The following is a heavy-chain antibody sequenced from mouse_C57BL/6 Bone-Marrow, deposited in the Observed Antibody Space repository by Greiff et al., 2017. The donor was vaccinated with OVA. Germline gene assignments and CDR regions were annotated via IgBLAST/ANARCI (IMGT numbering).Heavy chain of an antibody. Sequence: VQLQQSGAELVRPGASVKLSCTASGFNIKDDYMHWVKQRPEQGLEWIGWIDPENGDTEYASKFQGKATITADISSNTAYLQLSSLTSEDTAVYYCTTIVAFDYWGQGTTLTVSS. D-gene: IGHD1-1*01. CDR3: TTIVAFDY. V-gene: IGHV14-4*01. CDR2: IDPENGDT. CDR1: GFNIKDDY. J-gene: IGHJ2*01.